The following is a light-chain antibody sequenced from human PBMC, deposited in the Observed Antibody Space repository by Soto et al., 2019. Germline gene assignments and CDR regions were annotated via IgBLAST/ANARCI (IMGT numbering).Light chain of an antibody. V-gene: IGKV1-39*01. J-gene: IGKJ2*01. CDR3: LQSYTSGT. Sequence: DIQMTQSPSSLSASVGDRVTITCRASQSISRYLNWYQQKPGEAPKFLIYAASTLQSGVPSRFSGSGSGTDFTLTISSLQPEDFATYYCLQSYTSGTFGPGTKLEIK. CDR1: QSISRY. CDR2: AAS.